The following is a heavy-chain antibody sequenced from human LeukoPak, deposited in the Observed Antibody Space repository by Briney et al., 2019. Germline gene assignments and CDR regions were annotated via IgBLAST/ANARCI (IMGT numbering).Heavy chain of an antibody. D-gene: IGHD5-18*01. Sequence: ASVKVSCKASGYTFTGYSMHWVRQAPGQGLEWMGWINPNSGGTGYAQKFQGRVTITRNTSISTAYMELSSLRSEDTAVYYCARGYSYGYAPYWGQGTLVTVSS. V-gene: IGHV1-8*03. CDR2: INPNSGGT. CDR3: ARGYSYGYAPY. J-gene: IGHJ4*02. CDR1: GYTFTGYS.